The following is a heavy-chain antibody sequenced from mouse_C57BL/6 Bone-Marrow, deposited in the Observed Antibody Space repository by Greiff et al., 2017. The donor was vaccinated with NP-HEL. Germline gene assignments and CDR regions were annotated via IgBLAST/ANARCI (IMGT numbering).Heavy chain of an antibody. CDR1: GFTFSSYA. V-gene: IGHV5-4*03. D-gene: IGHD2-3*01. CDR2: ISDGGSYT. CDR3: ARQDDGPYYYAMDY. J-gene: IGHJ4*01. Sequence: EVKLVESGGGLVKPGGSLKLSCAASGFTFSSYAMSWVRQTPEKRLEWVATISDGGSYTYYPDNVKGRFTISRDNAKNNLYLQMSHLKSEDTAMYYCARQDDGPYYYAMDYWGQGTSVTVSS.